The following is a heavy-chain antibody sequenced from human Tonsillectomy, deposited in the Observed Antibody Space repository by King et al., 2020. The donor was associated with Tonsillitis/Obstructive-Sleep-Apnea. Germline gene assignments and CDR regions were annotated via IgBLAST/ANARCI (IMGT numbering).Heavy chain of an antibody. Sequence: QLVQSGGGLVKPGGSLRLSCAASGFTFSNAWMNWVRQAPGKGLEWVGRIKSKTDGGTTDYAAPVKGRFTISRDDTKNTLYLQMNSLKTEDTAVYYCTTEIGDCSGTRCYDYWGKGTLVTVSS. CDR1: GFTFSNAW. V-gene: IGHV3-15*07. CDR2: IKSKTDGGTT. CDR3: TTEIGDCSGTRCYDY. D-gene: IGHD2-2*01. J-gene: IGHJ4*02.